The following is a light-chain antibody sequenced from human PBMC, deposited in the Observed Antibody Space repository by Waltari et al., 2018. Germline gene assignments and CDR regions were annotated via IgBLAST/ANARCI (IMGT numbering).Light chain of an antibody. Sequence: DIVMTQSPDSLAVSLGERATINCKSSQSVLYSSNNKNYLAWHQQKPGQPPKLLLYWASTRESGVPDRFSGSGSGTDFTLTINTLQAEDVAIYYCQQYYSTPYTFGQGTKLEIK. CDR3: QQYYSTPYT. CDR1: QSVLYSSNNKNY. CDR2: WAS. J-gene: IGKJ2*01. V-gene: IGKV4-1*01.